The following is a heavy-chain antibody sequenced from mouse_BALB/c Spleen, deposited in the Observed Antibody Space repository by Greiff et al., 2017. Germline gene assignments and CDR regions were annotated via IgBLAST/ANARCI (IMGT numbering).Heavy chain of an antibody. J-gene: IGHJ3*01. CDR2: ISSGGST. D-gene: IGHD2-2*01. V-gene: IGHV5-6-5*01. Sequence: DVHLVESEGGLVKPGGSLKLSCAASGFTFSSYAMSWVRQTPEKRLEWVASISSGGSTYYPDSVKGRFTISRDNARNILYLQMSSLRSEDTAMYYGASLYYGYDGAWLAYWGQGTLVTVSA. CDR3: ASLYYGYDGAWLAY. CDR1: GFTFSSYA.